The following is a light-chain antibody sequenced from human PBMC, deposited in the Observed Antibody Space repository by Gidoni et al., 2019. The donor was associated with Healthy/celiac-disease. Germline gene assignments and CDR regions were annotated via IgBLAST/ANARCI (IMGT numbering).Light chain of an antibody. CDR3: QQSYSTTRT. CDR2: AAS. Sequence: DIQLTQSPSSLSASVVDRVTITCRASQSISSYLNWYQQKPGKAHKLLIYAASSLQSGVPSRFSGSGSGTDFTHTISRLQPEDFATYYYQQSYSTTRTFGQGTKVEIK. V-gene: IGKV1-39*01. CDR1: QSISSY. J-gene: IGKJ1*01.